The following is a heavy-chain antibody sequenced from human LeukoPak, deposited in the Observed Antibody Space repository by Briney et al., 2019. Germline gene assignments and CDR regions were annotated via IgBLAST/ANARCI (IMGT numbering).Heavy chain of an antibody. CDR2: IYSGVGT. CDR1: GITVSSDY. V-gene: IGHV3-66*01. CDR3: ARATTLGYYYGLDV. D-gene: IGHD3-16*01. J-gene: IGHJ6*02. Sequence: GGSLRLSCAGSGITVSSDYMSWVRQAPGKGLEWVSAIYSGVGTYYADSVKGRFTISRDNPRTTVNLQMNSLSAEDTAVYHCARATTLGYYYGLDVWGQGTTVTVSS.